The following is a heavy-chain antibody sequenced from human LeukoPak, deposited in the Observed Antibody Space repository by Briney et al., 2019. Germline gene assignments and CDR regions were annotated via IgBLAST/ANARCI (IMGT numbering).Heavy chain of an antibody. CDR3: ARVLGRSGWAFDY. J-gene: IGHJ4*02. CDR2: ISSSGSTI. Sequence: GGSLRLSCAASGFTFSSYEMNWVRQAPGKGLEWVSYISSSGSTIYYADSVKGRFTISRDNAKNSLYLQMNSLRAEDTAVYYCARVLGRSGWAFDYWSQGTLVTVSS. V-gene: IGHV3-48*03. CDR1: GFTFSSYE. D-gene: IGHD6-19*01.